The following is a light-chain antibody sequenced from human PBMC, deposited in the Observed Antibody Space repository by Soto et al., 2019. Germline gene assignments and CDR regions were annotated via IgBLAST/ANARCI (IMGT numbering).Light chain of an antibody. Sequence: QSALTQPASVAGSPGQAITISCTGTSSDVGGYNAGSWYQQHPGKAPKLMIYDVTNRPSGASNRFSGSKSGNTASLTISGLQAEDEADYYCGSYATGGDYVFGTGTKLTV. CDR1: SSDVGGYNA. V-gene: IGLV2-14*01. CDR3: GSYATGGDYV. CDR2: DVT. J-gene: IGLJ1*01.